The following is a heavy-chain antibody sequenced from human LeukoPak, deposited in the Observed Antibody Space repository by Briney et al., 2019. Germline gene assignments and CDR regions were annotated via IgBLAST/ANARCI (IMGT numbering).Heavy chain of an antibody. Sequence: ASVKVSCKASGFTFANYAMQWVRQAPGQRLEWMGWINAGNGHTRYSQRFQGRVTITRDTSATTVYMEVTSLRSEDTAVYYCARGIWSRTVSSYYFDYWGQGTLVTVSS. V-gene: IGHV1-3*01. CDR1: GFTFANYA. CDR3: ARGIWSRTVSSYYFDY. J-gene: IGHJ4*02. CDR2: INAGNGHT. D-gene: IGHD3-3*01.